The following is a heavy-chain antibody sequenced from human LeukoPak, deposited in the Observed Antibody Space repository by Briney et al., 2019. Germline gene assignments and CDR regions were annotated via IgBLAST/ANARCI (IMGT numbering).Heavy chain of an antibody. J-gene: IGHJ4*02. Sequence: GASVKVSCKASGGTFSSYAISWVRQAPGQGLEWMGGIIPIFGTANYAQKFQGRVTMTRNTSISTAYMELSSLRSEDTAVYYCARGGDYGDHDYWGQGTLVTVSS. CDR1: GGTFSSYA. CDR3: ARGGDYGDHDY. V-gene: IGHV1-69*05. CDR2: IIPIFGTA. D-gene: IGHD4-17*01.